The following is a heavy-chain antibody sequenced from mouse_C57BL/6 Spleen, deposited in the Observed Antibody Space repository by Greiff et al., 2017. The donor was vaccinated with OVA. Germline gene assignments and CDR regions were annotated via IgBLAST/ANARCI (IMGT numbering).Heavy chain of an antibody. Sequence: QVQLKQSGPELVKPGASVKLSCKASGYTFTSYDINWVKQRPGQGLEWIGWIYPRDGSTKYKEKFKGKATLTVDTSSSTAYMELHSLTSEDSAVYFCARGEGSSCFDYWGQGTTLTVSS. CDR1: GYTFTSYD. CDR2: IYPRDGST. V-gene: IGHV1-85*01. J-gene: IGHJ2*01. D-gene: IGHD1-1*01. CDR3: ARGEGSSCFDY.